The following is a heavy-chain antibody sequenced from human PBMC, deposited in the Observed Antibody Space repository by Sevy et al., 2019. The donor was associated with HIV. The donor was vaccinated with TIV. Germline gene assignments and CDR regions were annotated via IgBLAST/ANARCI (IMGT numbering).Heavy chain of an antibody. J-gene: IGHJ4*02. CDR2: ISSNGGST. V-gene: IGHV3-64D*06. D-gene: IGHD3-22*01. CDR3: VVSRITMIVVVIVFDY. CDR1: GFTFSSYA. Sequence: GSLRLSCSASGFTFSSYAMHWVRQAPGKGLEYVSAISSNGGSTYYADSVKGRFTISRDNSKNTLYLQMSSLRAEDTAVYYCVVSRITMIVVVIVFDYWGQGTLVTVSS.